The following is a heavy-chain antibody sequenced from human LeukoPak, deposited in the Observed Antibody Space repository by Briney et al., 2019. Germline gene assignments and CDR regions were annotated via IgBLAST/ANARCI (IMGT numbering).Heavy chain of an antibody. CDR2: INHSGST. V-gene: IGHV4-34*01. CDR1: GGSFSGYY. Sequence: SETLSLTCAVYGGSFSGYYWSWIRQPPGEGLEWIGEINHSGSTNYNPSLKSRVTISVDTSKNQFSLKLSSVTAADTAVYYCARGTGEPREYYFDYWGQGTLVTVSS. J-gene: IGHJ4*02. D-gene: IGHD1-26*01. CDR3: ARGTGEPREYYFDY.